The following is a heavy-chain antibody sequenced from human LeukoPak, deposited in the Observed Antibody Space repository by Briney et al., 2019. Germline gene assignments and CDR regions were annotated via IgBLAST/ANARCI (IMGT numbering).Heavy chain of an antibody. D-gene: IGHD5-18*01. V-gene: IGHV4-34*01. CDR3: ARGKWIQLWLLDY. CDR2: INHSGST. Sequence: SETLSLTCAVYGGSFSGYYWSWIRQPPGKGPEWIGEINHSGSTNYNPSLKSRVTISLDTSKNQFSLKLGSVTAADTAVYYCARGKWIQLWLLDYWGQGTLVTVSS. J-gene: IGHJ4*02. CDR1: GGSFSGYY.